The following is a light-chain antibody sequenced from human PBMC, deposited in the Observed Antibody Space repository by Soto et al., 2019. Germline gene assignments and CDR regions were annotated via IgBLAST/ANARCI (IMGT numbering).Light chain of an antibody. V-gene: IGKV1-5*03. Sequence: DIPMTQSPSTLSASVGDRVTITCRASQSISTWLAWYQQEPGKAPKLLIHKASSLQSGVPSRFSGSGSGTDFTLTISSLHPDDFATYYCQQYNSYSPTFGQGTRVEI. CDR2: KAS. J-gene: IGKJ1*01. CDR3: QQYNSYSPT. CDR1: QSISTW.